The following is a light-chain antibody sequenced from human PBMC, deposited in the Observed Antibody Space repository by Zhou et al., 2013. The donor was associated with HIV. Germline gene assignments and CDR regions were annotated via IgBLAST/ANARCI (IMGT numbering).Light chain of an antibody. V-gene: IGKV1-27*01. J-gene: IGKJ4*01. CDR3: HQYYTLPLT. CDR1: QDIAHY. Sequence: DIQMTQSPASLSASVGDRVTITCRASQDIAHYLAWYQQKPGKAPRLLISSASSLQPEVPSRFSGSGSGTNFTFFISCLQSEDFAIYFCHQYYTLPLTFGGGTMV. CDR2: SAS.